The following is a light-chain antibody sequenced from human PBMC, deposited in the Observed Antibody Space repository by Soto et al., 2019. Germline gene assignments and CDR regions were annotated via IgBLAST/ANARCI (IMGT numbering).Light chain of an antibody. V-gene: IGLV2-14*01. CDR2: EVT. CDR3: GSYSSTDTPFV. J-gene: IGLJ1*01. CDR1: STDVGGYNY. Sequence: QSVLAQPSSVSGSPGQSITISCTGTSTDVGGYNYVSWYQHHLGKAPKLLIYEVTNRPSGISDRFSGSKSVNTASLTISGLQAEDESDYYCGSYSSTDTPFVFGTGTKVTVL.